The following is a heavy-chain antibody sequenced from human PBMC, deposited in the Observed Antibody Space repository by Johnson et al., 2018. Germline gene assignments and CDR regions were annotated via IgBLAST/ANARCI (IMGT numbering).Heavy chain of an antibody. CDR2: IIPIFGTA. CDR3: ARDPTGIAVAGVDAFDI. J-gene: IGHJ3*02. Sequence: EGMGGIIPIFGTANYAQKFQGRVTITADESTSTAYMELSSLGSEDTAVYYCARDPTGIAVAGVDAFDIWGQGTMVTVSS. D-gene: IGHD6-19*01. V-gene: IGHV1-69*01.